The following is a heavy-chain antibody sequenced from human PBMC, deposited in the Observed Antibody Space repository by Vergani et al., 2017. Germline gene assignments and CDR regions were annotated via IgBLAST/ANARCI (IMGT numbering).Heavy chain of an antibody. D-gene: IGHD6-6*01. V-gene: IGHV4-34*01. CDR2: INHSGRT. J-gene: IGHJ4*02. CDR1: GGSFSGHY. Sequence: QVQLQQWGAGLLKSSETLSLSCAVYGGSFSGHYWSWIRQPPGKGLEWIGEINHSGRTIYNPSLKSRVTISVDTSKNQISLNLTSVTAADTAVHYCARGGIYSSSDYWGQGTLVTVSS. CDR3: ARGGIYSSSDY.